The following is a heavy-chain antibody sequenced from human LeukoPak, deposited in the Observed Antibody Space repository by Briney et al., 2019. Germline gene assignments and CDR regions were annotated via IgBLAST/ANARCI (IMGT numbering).Heavy chain of an antibody. J-gene: IGHJ4*02. Sequence: SETLSLTCAVSGGSIGSSSNYWGWIRQPPGKGLEWIGSIDYSGSTYYNLSLKSRVTISVDTSKNQFSLKLNSVTAADTAVYYCARLGLGQQLAYFDYWGQGTLVTVSS. V-gene: IGHV4-39*01. D-gene: IGHD6-13*01. CDR1: GGSIGSSSNY. CDR2: IDYSGST. CDR3: ARLGLGQQLAYFDY.